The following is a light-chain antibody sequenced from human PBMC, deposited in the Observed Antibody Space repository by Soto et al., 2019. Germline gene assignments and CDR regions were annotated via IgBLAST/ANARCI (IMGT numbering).Light chain of an antibody. CDR1: QSLLHSNGYNY. CDR3: MQALQTSYT. CDR2: LGS. J-gene: IGKJ2*01. Sequence: DIVMTQSPLSLPVTPGEPASISCRSSQSLLHSNGYNYLDWYLQKPGQSPQLLSYLGSNRASGVPGRFSGSGSGTDFTLKISRVEAEDVGVYYCMQALQTSYTFGQGTKLEIK. V-gene: IGKV2-28*01.